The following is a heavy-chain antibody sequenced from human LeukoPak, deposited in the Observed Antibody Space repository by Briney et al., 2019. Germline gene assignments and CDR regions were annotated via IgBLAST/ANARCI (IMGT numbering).Heavy chain of an antibody. CDR3: ARESSTGDYYYYYYMDV. Sequence: PSQTLSLTCTVSGGSISSGGYYWSWIRQPPGKGLEWIGYIYHSGSTYYNPSLKNRVTISVDRSKNQFSLKLSSVTAADTAVYYCARESSTGDYYYYYYMDVWGKGTTVTVSS. D-gene: IGHD7-27*01. J-gene: IGHJ6*03. CDR1: GGSISSGGYY. V-gene: IGHV4-30-2*01. CDR2: IYHSGST.